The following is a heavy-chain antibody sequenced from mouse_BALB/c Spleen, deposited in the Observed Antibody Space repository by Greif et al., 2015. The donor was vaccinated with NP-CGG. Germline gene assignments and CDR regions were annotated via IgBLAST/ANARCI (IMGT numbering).Heavy chain of an antibody. Sequence: QVQLQQSGAELAKPGASVKMSCKASGYTFTSYWMHWVKQRPGQGLEWIGYINPSTGYTEYNQKFKDKATLTADKSPSTAYMQLSSLTSEDSAVYYCAIYDGYYFDYWGQGTTLTVSS. J-gene: IGHJ2*01. CDR3: AIYDGYYFDY. CDR2: INPSTGYT. V-gene: IGHV1-7*01. CDR1: GYTFTSYW. D-gene: IGHD2-3*01.